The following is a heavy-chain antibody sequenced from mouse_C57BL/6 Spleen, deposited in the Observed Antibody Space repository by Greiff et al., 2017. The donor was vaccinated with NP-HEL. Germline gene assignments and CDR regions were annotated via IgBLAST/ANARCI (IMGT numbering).Heavy chain of an antibody. CDR2: IYPRSGNT. D-gene: IGHD1-1*01. CDR1: GYTFTSYG. Sequence: QVQLQQSGAELARPGASVKLSCKASGYTFTSYGISWVKQRTGQGLEWIGEIYPRSGNTYYNEKFKGKATLTADKSSSTAYMELRSLTSEDSAVYFCARKAATVVDGASFAYWAQGTLVTVSA. J-gene: IGHJ3*01. V-gene: IGHV1-81*01. CDR3: ARKAATVVDGASFAY.